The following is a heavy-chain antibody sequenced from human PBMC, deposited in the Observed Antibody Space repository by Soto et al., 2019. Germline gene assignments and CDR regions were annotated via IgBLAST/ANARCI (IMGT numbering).Heavy chain of an antibody. J-gene: IGHJ4*02. CDR1: GFKFSNYA. CDR3: AKDRRAGGNSAFYFDF. D-gene: IGHD3-16*01. CDR2: ISATGGGT. V-gene: IGHV3-23*01. Sequence: GGALRLSCAASGFKFSNYAMSWVRQAPGKGLEGVSLISATGGGTYYADSVKGRFTISRDNSHNTLYLQVHSLTAEDTAVYYCAKDRRAGGNSAFYFDFWGQGAQLTVSS.